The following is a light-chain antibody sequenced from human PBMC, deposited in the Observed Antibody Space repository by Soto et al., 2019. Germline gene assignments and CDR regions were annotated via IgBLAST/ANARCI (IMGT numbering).Light chain of an antibody. CDR3: QSYDSSLSGVV. Sequence: QAVVTQPPSVSGAPGRRVTISYTGSSSNIGAGYDVHWYQQLPGTAPKLLIYGNSNRPSGVPDRFSGSKSGTSASLAITGLQAEDEADYYCQSYDSSLSGVVFGGGTKLTVL. J-gene: IGLJ2*01. CDR2: GNS. V-gene: IGLV1-40*01. CDR1: SSNIGAGYD.